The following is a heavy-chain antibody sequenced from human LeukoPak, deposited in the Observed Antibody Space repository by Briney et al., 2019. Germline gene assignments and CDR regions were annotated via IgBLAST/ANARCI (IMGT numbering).Heavy chain of an antibody. J-gene: IGHJ4*02. CDR1: GFTFSSPG. V-gene: IGHV3-48*04. Sequence: GGSLRLSCAASGFTFSSPGMHWVRQAPGKGLEWVSYISSNSRAIYYADSVKGRFTISRDNAKNSLHLQMDTLRAEDTALYYCAREVAGLYSYWGQGTLVTVSS. CDR3: AREVAGLYSY. D-gene: IGHD2-21*01. CDR2: ISSNSRAI.